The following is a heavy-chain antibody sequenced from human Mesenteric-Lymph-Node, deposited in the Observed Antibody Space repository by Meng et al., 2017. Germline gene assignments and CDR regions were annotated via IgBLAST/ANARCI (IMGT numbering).Heavy chain of an antibody. Sequence: GESLKISCTASGFTFGDFGVSWVRQTPGKGLEWVANIKPDGTYTHYVDSVTGRFTISRDNARNSLHLEMSSLRVEDSALYYCARDYYASGSLDSWGQGTLVTVSS. J-gene: IGHJ4*02. V-gene: IGHV3-7*01. D-gene: IGHD3-10*01. CDR2: IKPDGTYT. CDR1: GFTFGDFG. CDR3: ARDYYASGSLDS.